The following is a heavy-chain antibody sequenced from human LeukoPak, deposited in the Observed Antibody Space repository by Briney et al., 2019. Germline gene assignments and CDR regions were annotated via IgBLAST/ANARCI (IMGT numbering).Heavy chain of an antibody. V-gene: IGHV1-18*04. Sequence: GASVKVSCKASGYTFNSYGISWVRQAPGQGLEGIGWISAYNGNTNYAQKLRGRVTMTTDTSTSTAYMELRSLRSDDTAVYYCARVSTAATPLGWFDPWGQGTLVTVSS. CDR1: GYTFNSYG. D-gene: IGHD2-2*01. CDR3: ARVSTAATPLGWFDP. CDR2: ISAYNGNT. J-gene: IGHJ5*02.